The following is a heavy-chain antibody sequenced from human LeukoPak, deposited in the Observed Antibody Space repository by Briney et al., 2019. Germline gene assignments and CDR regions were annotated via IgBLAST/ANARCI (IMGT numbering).Heavy chain of an antibody. CDR3: ANLDSRSGSHDY. CDR2: IYYSGNT. V-gene: IGHV4-59*01. D-gene: IGHD2-15*01. CDR1: GGSISSYY. J-gene: IGHJ4*02. Sequence: PSETLSLTCTVSGGSISSYYWSWIRQPPGKGLEWIGYIYYSGNTNHNPSLKSRVTMSVDTSKNEFSPKLSSVTAADTAVYYCANLDSRSGSHDYWGQGTLVTVSS.